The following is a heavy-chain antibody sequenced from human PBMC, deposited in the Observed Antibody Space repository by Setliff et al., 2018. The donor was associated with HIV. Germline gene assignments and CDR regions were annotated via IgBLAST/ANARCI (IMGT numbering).Heavy chain of an antibody. V-gene: IGHV4-39*01. CDR2: IYQNGRT. Sequence: PSETLSLTCSVSGGSINDERYYWSWIRQPPGKGLEWTGSIYQNGRTYYNPSLKSRLTMSVDTSKNQFSLRLSSVTAADTAVYYCVTSSSWSSRLNFWGPGMLVTVSS. D-gene: IGHD2-2*01. CDR3: VTSSSWSSRLNF. CDR1: GGSINDERYY. J-gene: IGHJ4*02.